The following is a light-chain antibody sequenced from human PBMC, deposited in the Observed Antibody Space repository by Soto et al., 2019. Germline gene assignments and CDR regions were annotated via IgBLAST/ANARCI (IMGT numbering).Light chain of an antibody. Sequence: AIRMTQSPSSFSASTGDRVTITCRASQGISSYLAWYQQKPGKAPKLLIYAASTLQSGVPSRFSGSGSGTDFTLTFSCLQSEDFATYYCQQYYSYPPTFGQGTKVDI. CDR3: QQYYSYPPT. J-gene: IGKJ1*01. CDR1: QGISSY. CDR2: AAS. V-gene: IGKV1-8*01.